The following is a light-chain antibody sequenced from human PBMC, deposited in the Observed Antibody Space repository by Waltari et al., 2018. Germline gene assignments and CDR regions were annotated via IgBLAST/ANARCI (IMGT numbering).Light chain of an antibody. J-gene: IGKJ2*01. V-gene: IGKV1-39*01. CDR1: QSISTV. CDR2: GAS. Sequence: IRMTQSPSSFSASVGDRVTITCRASQSISTVLNWYQHRPGKAPKLLIYGASNLQSGVPSRFSGSGSGRDFTLTISGLKPEDFATYYCQQSYSSPLYTFGQGTRLEIK. CDR3: QQSYSSPLYT.